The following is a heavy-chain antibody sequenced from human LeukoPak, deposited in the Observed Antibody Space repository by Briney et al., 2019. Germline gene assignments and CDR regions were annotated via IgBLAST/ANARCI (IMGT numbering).Heavy chain of an antibody. V-gene: IGHV3-33*01. CDR1: GFTLSSYG. CDR2: IWYDGTNK. D-gene: IGHD3-10*01. Sequence: GGSLRLSCAASGFTLSSYGIHWVRQAPGKGLEWVAIIWYDGTNKYYTDSVKGRFTISRDQSKNTLYLQMNSLRAEDTAVYYCARDPLGQGVEFGESSRSIPHPFDYWGQGTLVTVSS. CDR3: ARDPLGQGVEFGESSRSIPHPFDY. J-gene: IGHJ4*02.